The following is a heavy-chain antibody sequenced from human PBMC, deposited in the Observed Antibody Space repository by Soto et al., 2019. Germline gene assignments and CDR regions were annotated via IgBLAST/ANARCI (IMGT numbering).Heavy chain of an antibody. J-gene: IGHJ6*02. Sequence: RGALLVSCAASVFTFSIYGMHWVRQAPGKGLEWVAVIWYDGSNKYYADSVKGRFTISRDNSKNTLYLQMNSPRAEDTAVYYCERGEGMDVWGQGTTVTVSS. CDR2: IWYDGSNK. CDR1: VFTFSIYG. V-gene: IGHV3-33*01. CDR3: ERGEGMDV.